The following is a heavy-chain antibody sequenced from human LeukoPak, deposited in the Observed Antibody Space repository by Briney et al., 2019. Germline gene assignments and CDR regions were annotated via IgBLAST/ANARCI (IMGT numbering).Heavy chain of an antibody. J-gene: IGHJ4*02. V-gene: IGHV4-38-2*02. Sequence: LSETLSLTCTVSGYSISSGYYWGWIRQPPGKGLEWIGSIYHSGSTYYNPSLKSRVTISVDTSKNQFSLKLSSVTAADTAVYYCARDADIVVVPAAMGGYWGQGTLVTVSS. D-gene: IGHD2-2*01. CDR1: GYSISSGYY. CDR3: ARDADIVVVPAAMGGY. CDR2: IYHSGST.